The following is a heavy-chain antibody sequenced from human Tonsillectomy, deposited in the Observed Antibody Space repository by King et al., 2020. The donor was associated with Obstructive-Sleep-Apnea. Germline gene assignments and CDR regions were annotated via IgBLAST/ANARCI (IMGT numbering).Heavy chain of an antibody. D-gene: IGHD3-22*01. CDR2: IDWEGDK. CDR1: GFSLSTYGMC. V-gene: IGHV2-70*01. CDR3: ARISSSYYDISGYYWDAFDL. J-gene: IGHJ3*01. Sequence: VTLKESGPSLVKPTQTLTLTCTFSGFSLSTYGMCVSWIRQAPGKPLEWLALIDWEGDKSYSTSLKTRLTISKETSRNQVVLTMTNMDPVDTATYYCARISSSYYDISGYYWDAFDLWGQGTVVTVSS.